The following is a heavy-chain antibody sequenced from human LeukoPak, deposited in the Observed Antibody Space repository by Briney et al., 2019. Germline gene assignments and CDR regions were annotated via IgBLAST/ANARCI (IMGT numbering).Heavy chain of an antibody. CDR2: INPNSGGT. CDR3: ARIYYYGSGSYSAGAEYFQH. V-gene: IGHV1-2*06. CDR1: GGTFSSYA. Sequence: ASVKVSCKASGGTFSSYAISWVRQAPGQGLEWMGRINPNSGGTNYAQKFQGRVTMTRDTSISTAYMELSRLRSDDTAVYYCARIYYYGSGSYSAGAEYFQHWGQGTLVTVSS. J-gene: IGHJ1*01. D-gene: IGHD3-10*01.